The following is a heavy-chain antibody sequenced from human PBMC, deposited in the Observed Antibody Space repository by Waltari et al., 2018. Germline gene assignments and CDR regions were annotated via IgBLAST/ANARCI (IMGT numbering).Heavy chain of an antibody. CDR3: ARVGWGYCSGGSCQFDY. D-gene: IGHD2-15*01. CDR1: GFTFSSYS. CDR2: ISSSSSYI. J-gene: IGHJ4*02. V-gene: IGHV3-21*01. Sequence: VQLVESGGGLVKPGGSLRLSCAASGFTFSSYSMNWVRQAPGKGLEWVSSISSSSSYIYYAYSVKGRFTISRDNAKNSLYLQMNSLRAEDTAVYYCARVGWGYCSGGSCQFDYWGQGTLVTVSS.